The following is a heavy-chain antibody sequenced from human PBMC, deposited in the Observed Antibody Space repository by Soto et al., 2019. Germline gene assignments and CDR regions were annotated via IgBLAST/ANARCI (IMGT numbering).Heavy chain of an antibody. V-gene: IGHV3-7*01. CDR3: ARDLRHYYYYGMDV. CDR1: GFTFSSYW. J-gene: IGHJ6*02. Sequence: LRLSCAASGFTFSSYWMSWVRQAPGKGLEWVANIKQDGSEKYYVDSVKGRFTISRDNAKNSLYLQMNSLRAEDTAVYYCARDLRHYYYYGMDVWGQGTTVTVSS. D-gene: IGHD4-17*01. CDR2: IKQDGSEK.